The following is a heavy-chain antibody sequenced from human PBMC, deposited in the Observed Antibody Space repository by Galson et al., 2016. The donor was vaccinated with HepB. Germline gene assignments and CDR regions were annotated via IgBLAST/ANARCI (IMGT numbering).Heavy chain of an antibody. CDR3: ARRRGSGSHDY. CDR1: GFTFSTYS. D-gene: IGHD3-10*01. V-gene: IGHV3-74*01. CDR2: INSDGSST. Sequence: SLRLSCAASGFTFSTYSMDWVRQAPGKGLVWVSRINSDGSSTGFADSVKGRFTISRDNAKNTLYLQMNSLRAEDTAVYYCARRRGSGSHDYWGQGTLVTVSS. J-gene: IGHJ4*02.